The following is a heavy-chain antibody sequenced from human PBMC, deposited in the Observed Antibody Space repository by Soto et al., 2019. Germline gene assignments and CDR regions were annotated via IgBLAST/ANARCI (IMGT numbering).Heavy chain of an antibody. Sequence: QVQLVQSGAEVKKPGASVQVSCKASGLAFPIDDIIWVRQTIGQGLEFMGWMNPSGRNTGYAQKFQGRATFTWNTPTSTAYMDLSGLRSEDTAVYYCAIYRTKVPVAFDVWGQGTMVTVSS. CDR2: MNPSGRNT. CDR3: AIYRTKVPVAFDV. D-gene: IGHD3-16*02. J-gene: IGHJ3*01. V-gene: IGHV1-8*01. CDR1: GLAFPIDD.